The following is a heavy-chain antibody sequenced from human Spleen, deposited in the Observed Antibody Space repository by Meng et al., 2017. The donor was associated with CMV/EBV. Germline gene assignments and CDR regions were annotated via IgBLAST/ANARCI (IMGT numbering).Heavy chain of an antibody. CDR2: INPKSGGT. D-gene: IGHD4-11*01. CDR1: GHTFTGYY. Sequence: ASVKVSCKASGHTFTGYYMHWVRQAPGQGLEWMGWINPKSGGTNYAQNFQGRVTMTRDTSISTAYMELRRLRSDDTAVYFCARVDYSNYFGMDVWGQGTTVTVSS. CDR3: ARVDYSNYFGMDV. V-gene: IGHV1-2*02. J-gene: IGHJ6*02.